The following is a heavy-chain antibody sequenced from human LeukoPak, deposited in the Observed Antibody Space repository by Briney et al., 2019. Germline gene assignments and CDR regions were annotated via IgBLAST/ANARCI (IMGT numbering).Heavy chain of an antibody. D-gene: IGHD3-10*01. V-gene: IGHV1-69*05. CDR1: GGTFSSYA. J-gene: IGHJ4*02. CDR2: IIPIFGTA. CDR3: AWYYYGSGSPSSSVDY. Sequence: ASVKVSCKASGGTFSSYAISWVRQAPGQGLEWMGGIIPIFGTANYAQKFQGRVTITTDESTSTAYMELSSLRSEDTAVYYCAWYYYGSGSPSSSVDYWGQGTLVTVSS.